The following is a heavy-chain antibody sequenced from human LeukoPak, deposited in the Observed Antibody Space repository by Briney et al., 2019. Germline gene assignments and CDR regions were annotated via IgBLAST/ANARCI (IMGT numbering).Heavy chain of an antibody. J-gene: IGHJ5*02. Sequence: GGSLRLSCAASGFTFSSYAIHWVRQAPGKGLEWVAVISYDGSNKYYADSVKGRFTISRDNSNNTLYLQTNSLRAEDTAVYYCARNGIYQLHWVWFDPWGQGTLVTVSS. CDR1: GFTFSSYA. CDR3: ARNGIYQLHWVWFDP. CDR2: ISYDGSNK. D-gene: IGHD2-2*01. V-gene: IGHV3-30-3*01.